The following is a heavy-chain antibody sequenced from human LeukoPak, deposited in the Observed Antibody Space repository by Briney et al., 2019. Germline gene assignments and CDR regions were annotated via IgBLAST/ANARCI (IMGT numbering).Heavy chain of an antibody. V-gene: IGHV4-4*07. D-gene: IGHD5-12*01. CDR2: IYVTGTT. CDR3: ARGGPDLAREYFQY. J-gene: IGHJ1*01. CDR1: GGSISTNY. Sequence: PSETLSLACTVSGGSISTNYWNWIRQPAGKGLEWIGRIYVTGTTYYNPSLKSRLTMSVDASRNQFFPNLSSVTAADTAVYYCARGGPDLAREYFQYWGQGTLVTVS.